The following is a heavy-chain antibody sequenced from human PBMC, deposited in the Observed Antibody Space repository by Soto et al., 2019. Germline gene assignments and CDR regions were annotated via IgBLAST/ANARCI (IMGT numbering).Heavy chain of an antibody. CDR3: ARRIAAGFYYYYGMDV. CDR2: IIPIFGTA. J-gene: IGHJ6*02. D-gene: IGHD6-13*01. CDR1: GGTFSSYA. Sequence: TSVKVSCKASGGTFSSYAISWVRQAPGQGLEWMGGIIPIFGTANYAQKFQGRVTITADESTSTAYMELSSLRSEDTAVYYCARRIAAGFYYYYGMDVWGQGTTVTVSS. V-gene: IGHV1-69*13.